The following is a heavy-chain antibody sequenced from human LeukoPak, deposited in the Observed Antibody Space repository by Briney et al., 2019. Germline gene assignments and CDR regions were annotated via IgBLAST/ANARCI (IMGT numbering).Heavy chain of an antibody. Sequence: GGSLRLSCAASGFTFSSYGMHWVRQAPGKGLEWVAVIWYDGSNKYYADSVKGRFTISRDSSKNTLYLQMNSLRAEDTAVYYCAREEIAAAGGAFDIWGQGTMVTVSS. CDR3: AREEIAAAGGAFDI. D-gene: IGHD6-13*01. V-gene: IGHV3-33*01. CDR1: GFTFSSYG. CDR2: IWYDGSNK. J-gene: IGHJ3*02.